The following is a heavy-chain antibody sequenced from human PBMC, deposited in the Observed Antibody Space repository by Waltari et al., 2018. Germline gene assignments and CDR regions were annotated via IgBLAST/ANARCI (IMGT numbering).Heavy chain of an antibody. CDR1: GFTFSDDY. Sequence: EVHLVESGGVLVQPGGSLRLSCSVSGFTFSDDYRSWVRQAPGKGLEWVSCISSSSSTIFYADSVKGRFTISRDNAKNSVYLQMNNLRAEDTAIYYCTRDIQAYDIWGQGTMVTVSS. V-gene: IGHV3-48*01. J-gene: IGHJ3*02. CDR2: ISSSSSTI. CDR3: TRDIQAYDI. D-gene: IGHD2-21*01.